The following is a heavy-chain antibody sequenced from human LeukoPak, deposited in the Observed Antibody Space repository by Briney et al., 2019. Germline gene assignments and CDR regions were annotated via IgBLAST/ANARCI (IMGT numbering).Heavy chain of an antibody. V-gene: IGHV4-59*01. CDR1: GGSISSYY. D-gene: IGHD4-23*01. J-gene: IGHJ4*02. CDR2: IYYSGST. Sequence: SETLSLTCTVSGGSISSYYWSWIRQPPGKGLEWIGYIYYSGSTNYNPSLKSRVTISVDTSKNQFSLKLSSVTAADTAVYYCARGSGNSGFGFDYWGQGTLVTVSS. CDR3: ARGSGNSGFGFDY.